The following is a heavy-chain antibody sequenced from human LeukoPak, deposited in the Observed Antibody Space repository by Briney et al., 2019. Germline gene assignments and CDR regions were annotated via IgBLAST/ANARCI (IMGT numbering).Heavy chain of an antibody. CDR1: GFTFDDYA. V-gene: IGHV3-23*01. CDR3: VVDTADFYAFDI. Sequence: PGRSLRLSCAASGFTFDDYAMHWVRQAPGKGLEWVSAISGSGGSTYYADSVKGRFTISRDNSKNTLYLQMNSLRAEDTAVYYCVVDTADFYAFDIWGQGTMVTVSS. D-gene: IGHD5-18*01. CDR2: ISGSGGST. J-gene: IGHJ3*02.